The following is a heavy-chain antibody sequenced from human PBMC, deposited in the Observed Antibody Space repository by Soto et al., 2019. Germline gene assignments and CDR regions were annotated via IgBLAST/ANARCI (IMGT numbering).Heavy chain of an antibody. CDR1: GFTVSSYW. D-gene: IGHD3-10*01. Sequence: PGGSLRLSCAASGFTVSSYWMSWVRQAPGKGLEWVANIKQDGSEKYYVDSVKGRFTISRDNAKNSLYLQMNPLRAEDTAVYYCARVPGGYGSGSFYGLDVWGQGTTVTVSS. CDR3: ARVPGGYGSGSFYGLDV. J-gene: IGHJ6*02. V-gene: IGHV3-7*01. CDR2: IKQDGSEK.